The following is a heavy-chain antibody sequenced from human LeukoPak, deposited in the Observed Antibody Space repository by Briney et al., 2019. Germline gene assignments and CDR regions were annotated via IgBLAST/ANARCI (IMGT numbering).Heavy chain of an antibody. CDR3: ARDRVGTAMGTNFDY. Sequence: PGGSLRLSCAASGFIFSDYYMSWIRQAPGKGLEWVSYISSSSSYTNYADSVKGRFTISGDNAKNSVYLQMNSLRAEDTAVYFCARDRVGTAMGTNFDYWGQGTLVTVSS. CDR2: ISSSSSYT. CDR1: GFIFSDYY. J-gene: IGHJ4*02. D-gene: IGHD5-18*01. V-gene: IGHV3-11*06.